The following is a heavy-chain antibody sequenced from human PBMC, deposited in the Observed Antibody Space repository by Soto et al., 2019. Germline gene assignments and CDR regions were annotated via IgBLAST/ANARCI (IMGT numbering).Heavy chain of an antibody. V-gene: IGHV4-39*01. Sequence: SETLSLTCTVSGGSISSSSYYWGWIRQPPGKGLEWIVSIYYSGSTYYNPSLKSRVTISVDTSKNQFTLKLSSVTAADTAVYYCARHGGSRRYQSLPAASIDYWGQGTLVTVSS. CDR1: GGSISSSSYY. D-gene: IGHD2-2*01. J-gene: IGHJ4*02. CDR3: ARHGGSRRYQSLPAASIDY. CDR2: IYYSGST.